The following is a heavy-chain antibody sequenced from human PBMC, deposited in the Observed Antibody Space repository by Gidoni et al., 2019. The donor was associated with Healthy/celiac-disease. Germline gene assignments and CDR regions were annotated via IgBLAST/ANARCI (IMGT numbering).Heavy chain of an antibody. Sequence: VQLLQSWAEVKKPGSSVQFSCKASGSTFSSYTISWVRQPPGQGLEWMGRIIPILGIANYAQKFQGRVTITADKSTSTAYMELSSLRSEDTAVYYCAREGLGKDTASGMDVWGQGTTVTVSS. D-gene: IGHD5-18*01. CDR3: AREGLGKDTASGMDV. CDR1: GSTFSSYT. V-gene: IGHV1-69*08. CDR2: IIPILGIA. J-gene: IGHJ6*02.